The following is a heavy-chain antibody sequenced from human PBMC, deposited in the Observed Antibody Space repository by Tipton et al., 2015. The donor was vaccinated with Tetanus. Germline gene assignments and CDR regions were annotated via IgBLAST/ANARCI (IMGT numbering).Heavy chain of an antibody. Sequence: SLRLSCAASGFTFSTYSMNWVRQAPGKGLEWVSSIGVSSSPIYYADSVKGRFTISRDNAKNSLLLQMNSLRDEDTAVYYCVRGRCTSSSCPKHYFDYWGQGTLVTVSS. D-gene: IGHD2-2*01. CDR1: GFTFSTYS. J-gene: IGHJ4*02. CDR3: VRGRCTSSSCPKHYFDY. V-gene: IGHV3-48*02. CDR2: IGVSSSPI.